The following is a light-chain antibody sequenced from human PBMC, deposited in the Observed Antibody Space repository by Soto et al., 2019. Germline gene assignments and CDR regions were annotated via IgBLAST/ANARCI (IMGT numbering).Light chain of an antibody. CDR1: SSDVGGYNY. Sequence: QSALTQPASVSGSPGQSITISCTGTSSDVGGYNYVSWYQHRPGEAPKLMIYDVSNWPSGVSNRFSGSKSGNTASLTISGLQPEDEADYYCSSYTTSNTRQIVFGTGTKLTVL. CDR3: SSYTTSNTRQIV. V-gene: IGLV2-14*03. J-gene: IGLJ1*01. CDR2: DVS.